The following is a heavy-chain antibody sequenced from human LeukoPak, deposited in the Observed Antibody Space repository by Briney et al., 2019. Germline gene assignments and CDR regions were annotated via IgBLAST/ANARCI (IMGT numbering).Heavy chain of an antibody. J-gene: IGHJ6*03. Sequence: ASVKVSCKASGGTFSSYAISWVRQAPGQGLEWMGGIIPIFGTANYAQKFQDRVTITTDESTSTAYMELSSLRSEDTAVYYCAREGNYDILTGYFSTYYYMDVWGKGTTVTVSS. CDR1: GGTFSSYA. V-gene: IGHV1-69*05. D-gene: IGHD3-9*01. CDR3: AREGNYDILTGYFSTYYYMDV. CDR2: IIPIFGTA.